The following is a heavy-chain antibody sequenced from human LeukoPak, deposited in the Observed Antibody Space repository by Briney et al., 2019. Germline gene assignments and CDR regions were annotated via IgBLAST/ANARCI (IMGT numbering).Heavy chain of an antibody. V-gene: IGHV3-66*01. CDR1: GFTVSSNY. J-gene: IGHJ4*02. CDR2: IYSGGST. Sequence: GGSLRLSCAASGFTVSSNYMSWVRQAPGKGLEWVSVIYSGGSTYYADSVKGRFTISRDNSKNTLYLQMNSLRAEDTAVYYCAREKGIAAAFFDYWGQGTLVTVSS. CDR3: AREKGIAAAFFDY. D-gene: IGHD6-13*01.